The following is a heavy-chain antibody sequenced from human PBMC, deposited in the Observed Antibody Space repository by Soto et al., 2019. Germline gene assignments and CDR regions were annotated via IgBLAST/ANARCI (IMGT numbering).Heavy chain of an antibody. D-gene: IGHD1-1*01. CDR1: GFTFSSYA. J-gene: IGHJ5*02. CDR2: ISGSGGST. Sequence: AGGSLRLSCAASGFTFSSYAMSWVRQAPGKGLEWVSAISGSGGSTYYADSVKGRFTISRDNSKNTLYLQMNSLRAEDTAVYYCAKDFETGTSPGNWFDPWGQGTLVTVSS. CDR3: AKDFETGTSPGNWFDP. V-gene: IGHV3-23*01.